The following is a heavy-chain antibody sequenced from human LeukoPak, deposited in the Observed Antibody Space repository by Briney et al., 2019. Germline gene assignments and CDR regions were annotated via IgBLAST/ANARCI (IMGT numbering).Heavy chain of an antibody. CDR1: GGSIDSNTYF. J-gene: IGHJ4*02. D-gene: IGHD3-3*01. CDR2: IYYSGNT. Sequence: SETLSLTCTVSGGSIDSNTYFWGWIRQPPGKGLEWAGSIYYSGNTYYNPSLKSRVTISVDTSKSQFSLKLSSVTAADTAVYYCARDATIFGQGYWGQGTLVTVSS. V-gene: IGHV4-39*07. CDR3: ARDATIFGQGY.